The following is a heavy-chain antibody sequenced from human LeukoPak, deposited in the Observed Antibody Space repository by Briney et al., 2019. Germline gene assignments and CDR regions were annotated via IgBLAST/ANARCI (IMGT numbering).Heavy chain of an antibody. V-gene: IGHV1-69*04. CDR3: ARDPGPYYDFWSANNWFDP. Sequence: SVKVSCKASGGTFSSYAISWVRQAPGQGLEWMGRIIPIFGIANYAQKFQGRVTITADKSTSTAYMELSSLRSEDTAVYYCARDPGPYYDFWSANNWFDPWGQGTLVTVSS. CDR2: IIPIFGIA. CDR1: GGTFSSYA. J-gene: IGHJ5*02. D-gene: IGHD3-3*01.